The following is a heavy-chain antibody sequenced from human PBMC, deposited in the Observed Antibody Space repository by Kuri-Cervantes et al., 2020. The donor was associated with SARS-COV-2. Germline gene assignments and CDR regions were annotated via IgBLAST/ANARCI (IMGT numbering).Heavy chain of an antibody. Sequence: GESLKISCAASGFTFSSYWMHWVRQAPGKGLEWVAFIRYDGSNKYYADSVKGRFTISRDNSKNTLYLQMNSLRAEDTAVYYCAKDRYDFWSGYYEGGPFDYWGQGTLVTVSS. D-gene: IGHD3-3*01. V-gene: IGHV3-30*02. J-gene: IGHJ4*02. CDR2: IRYDGSNK. CDR3: AKDRYDFWSGYYEGGPFDY. CDR1: GFTFSSYW.